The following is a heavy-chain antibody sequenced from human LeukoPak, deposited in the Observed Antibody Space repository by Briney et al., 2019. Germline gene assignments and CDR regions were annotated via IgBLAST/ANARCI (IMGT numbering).Heavy chain of an antibody. Sequence: GASVKVSCTASGYTFTSYGISWVRQAPGQGLEWMGWISAYNGNTNYAQKLQGRVTMTTDTSTSTAYMELRSLRSDDTAVYYCARANYDSSGYNIQNAFDIWGQGTMVTVSS. V-gene: IGHV1-18*01. CDR2: ISAYNGNT. CDR3: ARANYDSSGYNIQNAFDI. J-gene: IGHJ3*02. CDR1: GYTFTSYG. D-gene: IGHD3-22*01.